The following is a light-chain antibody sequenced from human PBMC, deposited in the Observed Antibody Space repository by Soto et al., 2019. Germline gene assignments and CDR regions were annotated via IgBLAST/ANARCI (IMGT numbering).Light chain of an antibody. CDR1: QSVSSSY. CDR3: QQYGSSPRT. J-gene: IGKJ1*01. CDR2: GAS. Sequence: EIGFMQSPGTLTLSPGERATLSCRASQSVSSSYLAWYQQKPGQAPRLLIYGASSRATGIPDRFSGSGSGTDFTLTISRLEPGDFAVYYCQQYGSSPRTFGQGTKVDIK. V-gene: IGKV3-20*01.